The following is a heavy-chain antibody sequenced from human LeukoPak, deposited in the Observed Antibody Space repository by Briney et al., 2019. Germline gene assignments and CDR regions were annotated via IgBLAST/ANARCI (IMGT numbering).Heavy chain of an antibody. CDR1: GGSISSGGYY. J-gene: IGHJ5*02. CDR3: AREGRYDFWSGSPPGWFDP. Sequence: PSQTLSLTCTVSGGSISSGGYYWSWIRQHPGKGLEWIRYIYYSGSTYYNPSLKSRVTISVDTSKNQFSLKLSSVTAADTAVYYCAREGRYDFWSGSPPGWFDPWGQGTLVTVSS. CDR2: IYYSGST. V-gene: IGHV4-31*03. D-gene: IGHD3-3*01.